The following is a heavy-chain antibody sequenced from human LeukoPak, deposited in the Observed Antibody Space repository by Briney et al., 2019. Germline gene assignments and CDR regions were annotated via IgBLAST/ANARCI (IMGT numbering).Heavy chain of an antibody. J-gene: IGHJ4*02. CDR1: GYTFTGYY. Sequence: APVKVSCKASGYTFTGYYMHWVRQAPGQGLEWMGWINPNSGGTNYAQKFQGRVTMTRDTSISTAYMELSRLRTDDTAVYYCARALRSGSYYEVDNWGQGTLVTVSS. D-gene: IGHD1-26*01. CDR2: INPNSGGT. CDR3: ARALRSGSYYEVDN. V-gene: IGHV1-2*02.